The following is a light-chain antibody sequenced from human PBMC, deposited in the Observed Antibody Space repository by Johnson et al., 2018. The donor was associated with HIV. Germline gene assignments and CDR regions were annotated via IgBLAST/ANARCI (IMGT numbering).Light chain of an antibody. CDR2: DNN. Sequence: QSVLTQPPSVSAAPGQKVTISCSGSNSNIGNNYVSWYQQLPGTAPKLLIYDNNQRPSWVPDRFSGSKSGTSASLAISGLQSGDEADYYCAAWDDSLNALWVFGTGTKVTCL. J-gene: IGLJ1*01. CDR3: AAWDDSLNALWV. V-gene: IGLV1-51*01. CDR1: NSNIGNNY.